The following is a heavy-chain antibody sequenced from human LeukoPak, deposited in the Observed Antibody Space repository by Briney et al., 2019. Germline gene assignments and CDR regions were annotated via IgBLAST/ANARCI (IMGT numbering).Heavy chain of an antibody. CDR2: VYIGGST. D-gene: IGHD6-13*01. V-gene: IGHV3-66*01. J-gene: IGHJ4*02. CDR3: ARESSSWKYYFDF. Sequence: PGGSLRLSCAASGFTVSNNCMIWVRQAPGKGLEWVSIVYIGGSTYYADSVKGRFTISRDNSKNTLFLQMHTLRAEDTAVYYCARESSSWKYYFDFRGQGTLVTVSS. CDR1: GFTVSNNC.